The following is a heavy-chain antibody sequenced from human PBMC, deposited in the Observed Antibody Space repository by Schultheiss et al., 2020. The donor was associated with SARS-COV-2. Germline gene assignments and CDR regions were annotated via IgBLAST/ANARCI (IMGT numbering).Heavy chain of an antibody. V-gene: IGHV3-30-3*01. CDR2: ISYDGSNK. D-gene: IGHD3-22*01. Sequence: GESLKISCAASGFTFSSYAMHWVRQAPGKGLEWVAVISYDGSNKYYADSVKGRFTISRDNSKNTLYLQMNSLRAEDTAVYYCARALVVVISPLDYWGQGTLVTVSS. CDR1: GFTFSSYA. J-gene: IGHJ4*02. CDR3: ARALVVVISPLDY.